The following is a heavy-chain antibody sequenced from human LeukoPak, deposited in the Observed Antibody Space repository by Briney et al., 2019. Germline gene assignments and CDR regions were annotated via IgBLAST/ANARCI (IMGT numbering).Heavy chain of an antibody. D-gene: IGHD1-26*01. Sequence: PGGSLRLSCAASGFTFSSYIMNWVRQAPGKGLEWVSSISSSSSYIYYADSVKGRFTISRDNAKNSLYLQMNSLRAEDTAVYYCARSASVGAKFAGYYFDYWGQGTLVTVSS. CDR3: ARSASVGAKFAGYYFDY. CDR1: GFTFSSYI. J-gene: IGHJ4*02. V-gene: IGHV3-21*01. CDR2: ISSSSSYI.